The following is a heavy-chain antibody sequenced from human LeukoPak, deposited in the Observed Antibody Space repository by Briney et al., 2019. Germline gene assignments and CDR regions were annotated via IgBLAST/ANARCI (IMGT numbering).Heavy chain of an antibody. J-gene: IGHJ4*02. Sequence: GASVKVSCKASGYPFANFAISWVRQARGQGLEWVGWISGDKGPTYYAQKLQDRVTLTTDTSTSTAYMELTNLRSDDTVVYYCARGGYSDFWGQGTLVTVSS. CDR2: ISGDKGPT. V-gene: IGHV1-18*01. CDR1: GYPFANFA. CDR3: ARGGYSDF. D-gene: IGHD2-15*01.